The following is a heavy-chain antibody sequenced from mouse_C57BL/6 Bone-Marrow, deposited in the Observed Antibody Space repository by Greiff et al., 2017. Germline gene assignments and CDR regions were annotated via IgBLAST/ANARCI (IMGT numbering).Heavy chain of an antibody. CDR3: ARLDYYGSSYRFAY. J-gene: IGHJ3*01. CDR1: GYSFTGYY. V-gene: IGHV1-42*01. Sequence: EVKLMESGPELVKPGASVKISCKASGYSFTGYYMNWVKQSPEKSLEWIGEINPSTGGTTYNQKFKAKATLTVDKSSSTAYMQLKSLTSEDSAVYYCARLDYYGSSYRFAYWGQGTLVTVSA. CDR2: INPSTGGT. D-gene: IGHD1-1*01.